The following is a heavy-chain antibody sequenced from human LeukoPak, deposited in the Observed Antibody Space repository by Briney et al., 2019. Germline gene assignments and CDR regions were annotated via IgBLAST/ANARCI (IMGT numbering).Heavy chain of an antibody. CDR3: ARGGVGGPGDFDY. CDR1: GDSGGSISSSRYY. Sequence: PSETLSLNCTGSGDSGGSISSSRYYWGWIRQPPGKGLEWIGSAYYSGSTHDNPSLKSRVSMSVDTPQKQFSLKLSSVTAADTAVYYCARGGVGGPGDFDYWSQGTLVTVSS. J-gene: IGHJ4*02. CDR2: AYYSGST. D-gene: IGHD2-8*01. V-gene: IGHV4-39*01.